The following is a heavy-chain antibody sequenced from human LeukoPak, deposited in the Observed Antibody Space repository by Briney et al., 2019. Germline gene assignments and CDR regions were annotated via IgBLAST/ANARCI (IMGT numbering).Heavy chain of an antibody. CDR2: IYYSGST. Sequence: PSETLSLTCTVSGGSISSSSYYWGWIRQPPGKGLEWIGYIYYSGSTNYNPSLKSRVTISVDTSKNHFSLKLSSVTAADTAVYYCARDQLGWADYWGQGTLVTVSS. CDR1: GGSISSSSYY. CDR3: ARDQLGWADY. V-gene: IGHV4-61*03. D-gene: IGHD7-27*01. J-gene: IGHJ4*02.